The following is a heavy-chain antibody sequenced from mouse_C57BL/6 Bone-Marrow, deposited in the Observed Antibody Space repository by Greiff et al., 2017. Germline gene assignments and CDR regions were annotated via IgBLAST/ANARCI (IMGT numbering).Heavy chain of an antibody. V-gene: IGHV14-4*01. CDR3: TTTAHYFDD. J-gene: IGHJ2*01. Sequence: VHVKQSGAELVRPGASVKLSCTASGFNIKDDSMPWVKQSPEQGLEWIGWIDPENGDTEYASKFQGKATITADTSSNTAYLQLSSLTSEDTAVYYCTTTAHYFDDWGQGTTLTVSS. CDR2: IDPENGDT. CDR1: GFNIKDDS. D-gene: IGHD1-2*01.